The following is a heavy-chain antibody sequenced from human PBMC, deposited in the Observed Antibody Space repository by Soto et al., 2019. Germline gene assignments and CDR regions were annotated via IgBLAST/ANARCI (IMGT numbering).Heavy chain of an antibody. V-gene: IGHV4-4*02. J-gene: IGHJ6*03. CDR1: SGSISSSNW. CDR2: IYHSGST. Sequence: QVQLQESGPGLVKPSGTLSLTCAVSSGSISSSNWWSWVRQPPGKGLEWIGEIYHSGSTNYNPSLKSRVNISVAKSKNEFSLKLRSVTAADAAVYYCARGVGGIVVVPDAMPVFYYMDVWGKGTTVTVSS. CDR3: ARGVGGIVVVPDAMPVFYYMDV. D-gene: IGHD2-2*01.